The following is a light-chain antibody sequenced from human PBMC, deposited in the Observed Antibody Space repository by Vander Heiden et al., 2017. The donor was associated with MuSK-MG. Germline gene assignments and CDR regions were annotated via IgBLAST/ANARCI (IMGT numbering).Light chain of an antibody. CDR1: QSVLYSSNNKNY. Sequence: DIVVTQPPDSLAVSLGERATINCKSSQSVLYSSNNKNYLAWYQQKPGQPPKLLIYWASTRECGVPGRFSGSGSGTDFTLTISSLQAEDVAVYYCQQYYDPPLTFGGGTKVXIK. J-gene: IGKJ4*01. V-gene: IGKV4-1*01. CDR2: WAS. CDR3: QQYYDPPLT.